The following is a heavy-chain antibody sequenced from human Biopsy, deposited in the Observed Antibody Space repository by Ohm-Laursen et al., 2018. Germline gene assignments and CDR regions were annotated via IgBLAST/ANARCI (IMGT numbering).Heavy chain of an antibody. V-gene: IGHV4-61*08. J-gene: IGHJ4*02. D-gene: IGHD2-2*01. CDR1: GGSIGGSGDY. CDR3: ARDFCDTTSCYPQN. Sequence: SETLSLTCTVSGGSIGGSGDYWSWIRQPPGKGLEWIGYISDTGTTNYNPSLRSRVTISVDTSKNQFSLKLSSVTAADTAVYYCARDFCDTTSCYPQNWGQGTLVTVSS. CDR2: ISDTGTT.